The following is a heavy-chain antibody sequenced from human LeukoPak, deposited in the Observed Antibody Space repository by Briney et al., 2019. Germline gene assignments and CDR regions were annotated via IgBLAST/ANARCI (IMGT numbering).Heavy chain of an antibody. D-gene: IGHD3-10*01. V-gene: IGHV1-69*06. CDR1: GYTFTSYD. CDR2: IIPIFGTA. J-gene: IGHJ6*03. CDR3: ARSFMDYYYYMDV. Sequence: SLKVSCKASGYTFTSYDINWVRQATGQGLEWMGGIIPIFGTANYAQKFQGRVTITADKSTSTAYMELSSLRSEDTAVYYCARSFMDYYYYMDVWGKGTTVTVSS.